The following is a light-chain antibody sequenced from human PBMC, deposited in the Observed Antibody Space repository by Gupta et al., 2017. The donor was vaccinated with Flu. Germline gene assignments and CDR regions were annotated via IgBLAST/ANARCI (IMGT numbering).Light chain of an antibody. CDR1: SSNIGNDF. V-gene: IGLV1-51*02. CDR2: ETK. J-gene: IGLJ1*01. Sequence: VTISCSGASSNIGNDFVSWYQHRPVTAPTLLIYETKRRPSGIPDRFSASKSGTAATLAIAGLQTGDEADYYCGVWDRRLSLFVFGTGTRVTVL. CDR3: GVWDRRLSLFV.